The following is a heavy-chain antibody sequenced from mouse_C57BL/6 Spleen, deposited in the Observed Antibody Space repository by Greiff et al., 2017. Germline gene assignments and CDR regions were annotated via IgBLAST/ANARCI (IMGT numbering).Heavy chain of an antibody. CDR2: IYPGNSDT. CDR1: GYTFTSYW. Sequence: VQLQQSGPVLARPGASVKMSCKTSGYTFTSYWMHWVKQRPGQGLEWIGAIYPGNSDTSYNQKFKGKAKLTAVTSASTAYMELSSLTNEDSAVYYCTKIYDGYYPYYFDYWGQGTTLTVSS. J-gene: IGHJ2*01. D-gene: IGHD2-3*01. V-gene: IGHV1-5*01. CDR3: TKIYDGYYPYYFDY.